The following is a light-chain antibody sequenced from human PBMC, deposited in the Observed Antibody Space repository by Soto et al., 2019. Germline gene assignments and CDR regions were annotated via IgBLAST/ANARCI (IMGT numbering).Light chain of an antibody. V-gene: IGKV3-20*01. Sequence: EIVLKQSPGTLSLSPGERATLSCRASQSVSSYLAWYQQKPGQAPRLLIYDASSRATGIPDRFSGGGSGTDFTLTISRLDPEDYAVYFCQQYGNSPITFGQGTRLEIK. J-gene: IGKJ5*01. CDR1: QSVSSY. CDR2: DAS. CDR3: QQYGNSPIT.